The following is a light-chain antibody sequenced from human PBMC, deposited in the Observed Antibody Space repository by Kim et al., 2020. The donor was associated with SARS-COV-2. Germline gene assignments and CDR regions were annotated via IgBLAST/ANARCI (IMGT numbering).Light chain of an antibody. CDR3: AIWYSNTWV. CDR1: SDINVNTYN. J-gene: IGLJ3*02. V-gene: IGLV5-39*01. Sequence: QLVLTQPTSLSTSPGASARFTCTLRSDINVNTYNIYWYQQKPGSLPHYLLRFKSASNNQQGSGVPSRFSGSKDASTNAGLLLISGLQSEDEADYYCAIWYSNTWVFGGGTQLTV. CDR2: FKSASNN.